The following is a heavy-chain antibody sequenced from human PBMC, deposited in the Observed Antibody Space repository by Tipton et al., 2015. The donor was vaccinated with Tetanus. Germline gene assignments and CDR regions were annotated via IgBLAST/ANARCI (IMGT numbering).Heavy chain of an antibody. V-gene: IGHV1-8*01. CDR2: LNPKTGST. J-gene: IGHJ6*02. CDR3: ASGSAIRHGLDV. CDR1: GYTFTAYG. D-gene: IGHD2-2*01. Sequence: QLVQSGAEVKNPGASVKVSCKASGYTFTAYGLNWVRQAAGRGFEWMGWLNPKTGSTAYAQKFQGRVSVTTDTSISTAYMELSGLRFDDTAVYYCASGSAIRHGLDVWGHGTTVTVYS.